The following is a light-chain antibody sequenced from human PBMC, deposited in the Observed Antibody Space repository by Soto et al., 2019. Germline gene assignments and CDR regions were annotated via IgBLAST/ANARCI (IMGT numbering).Light chain of an antibody. V-gene: IGLV2-14*03. CDR1: SGDVGGHNA. CDR2: DVY. CDR3: SSYERSGAYV. Sequence: QSALTQPASVSGSPGQSITLSCTGTSGDVGGHNAVSWYQQHPGKAPKLLIYDVYNRPSGASNRFSGSNSGNTASLTISGLQTEDEAAYYCSSYERSGAYVFGTGTTVTVL. J-gene: IGLJ1*01.